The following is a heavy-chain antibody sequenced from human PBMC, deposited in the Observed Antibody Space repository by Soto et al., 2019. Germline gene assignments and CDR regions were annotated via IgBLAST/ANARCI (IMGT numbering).Heavy chain of an antibody. CDR2: INHSGST. CDR1: GGSFSGYY. J-gene: IGHJ4*02. CDR3: AVSGPRLLIFDY. D-gene: IGHD2-15*01. V-gene: IGHV4-34*01. Sequence: SETLSLTCAVYGGSFSGYYWSWIRQPPGKGLEWIGEINHSGSTNYNPSLKSRVTISVDTAKNQFSLKLSSVTAADTAVYYCAVSGPRLLIFDYWSQGTLVTVSS.